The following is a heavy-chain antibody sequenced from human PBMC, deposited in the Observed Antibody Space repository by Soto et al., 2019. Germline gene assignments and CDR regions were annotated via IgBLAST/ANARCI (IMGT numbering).Heavy chain of an antibody. CDR2: TRNKANSYTT. D-gene: IGHD6-13*01. CDR1: GFTFSDHY. J-gene: IGHJ4*02. CDR3: ARVGWEPGTLDY. Sequence: GGSLRLSCAASGFTFSDHYMDWVRQAPGKGLEWVGRTRNKANSYTTEYAASVKGRFTISRDDSKNSLYLQMNSLKTEDTAVYYCARVGWEPGTLDYWGQGTLVTVSS. V-gene: IGHV3-72*01.